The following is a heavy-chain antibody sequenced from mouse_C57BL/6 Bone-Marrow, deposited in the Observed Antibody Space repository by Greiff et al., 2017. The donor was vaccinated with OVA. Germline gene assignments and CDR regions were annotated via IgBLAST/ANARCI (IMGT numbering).Heavy chain of an antibody. CDR1: GFTFSDYY. CDR2: ISNGGGST. J-gene: IGHJ2*01. V-gene: IGHV5-12*01. D-gene: IGHD5-1*01. Sequence: EVQVVESGGGLVQPGGSLKLSCAASGFTFSDYYMYWVRQTPEKRLEWVAYISNGGGSTYYPDTVKGRFTISRDNAKNTLYLQMSRLKSEDTAMYYCARQRGPSGYFDYWGQGTTLTVSS. CDR3: ARQRGPSGYFDY.